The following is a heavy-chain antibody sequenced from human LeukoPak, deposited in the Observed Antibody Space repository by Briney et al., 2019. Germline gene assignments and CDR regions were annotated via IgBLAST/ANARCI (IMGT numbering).Heavy chain of an antibody. CDR1: GGSISSYY. CDR2: IYYSGST. V-gene: IGHV4-59*08. J-gene: IGHJ4*02. CDR3: ARQLAMPARTPSAFDY. Sequence: SETLSLTCTVSGGSISSYYWSWIRQPPGKGLEWVGYIYYSGSTNYNPSLKSRVTISVDTSKNQFSLKLSSVTAADTAVYYCARQLAMPARTPSAFDYWGQGTLVTVSS. D-gene: IGHD3-3*02.